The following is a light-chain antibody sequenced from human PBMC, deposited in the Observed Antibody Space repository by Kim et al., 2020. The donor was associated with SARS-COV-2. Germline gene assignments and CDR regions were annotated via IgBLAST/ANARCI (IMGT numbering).Light chain of an antibody. CDR2: EDN. CDR1: SGRDTRTD. V-gene: IGLV6-57*03. Sequence: GKTVDIYCSRSSGRDTRTDEQWYEKRQDSAPTTVIYEDNQRPCGVPDRLCGSIDNSSNSATLTISGLKTKDEADYFCQSYDSSTQVFGGGTQLTVL. CDR3: QSYDSSTQV. J-gene: IGLJ3*02.